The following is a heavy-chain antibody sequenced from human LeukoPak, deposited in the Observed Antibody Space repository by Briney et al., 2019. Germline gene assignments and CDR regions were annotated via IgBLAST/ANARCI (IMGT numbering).Heavy chain of an antibody. V-gene: IGHV3-23*01. CDR1: GFALSGYP. J-gene: IGHJ4*02. CDR2: ISGSGGST. CDR3: AKGLYEYVWGSSLYHY. D-gene: IGHD3-16*01. Sequence: GGAGRLSCAASGFALSGYPVSWVRQATEKGLEWVSAISGSGGSTYYADSVKGRFTISRDNSKNTLYLKMNSLRAEDTAVYYCAKGLYEYVWGSSLYHYWGQGPLVTVSS.